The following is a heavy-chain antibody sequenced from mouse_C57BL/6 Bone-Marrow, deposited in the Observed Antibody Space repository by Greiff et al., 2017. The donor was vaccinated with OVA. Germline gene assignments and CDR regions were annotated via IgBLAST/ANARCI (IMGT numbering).Heavy chain of an antibody. Sequence: EVQLQQSGAELVRPGASVKLSCTASGFNIKDDYMHWVKQRPEQGLEWIGWIDPENGDTEYASKFQGKATITADTSSNTAYLQLSSLTSEGTAVYYRTTSFYDYDWVFRGLGTGTTVTVSS. D-gene: IGHD2-4*01. J-gene: IGHJ1*03. V-gene: IGHV14-4*01. CDR2: IDPENGDT. CDR3: TTSFYDYDWVFRG. CDR1: GFNIKDDY.